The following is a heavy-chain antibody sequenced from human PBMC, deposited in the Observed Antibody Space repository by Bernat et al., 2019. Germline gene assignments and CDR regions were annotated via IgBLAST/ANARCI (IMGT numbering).Heavy chain of an antibody. Sequence: EVQLVESGGGVVQPGGSLRLSCAASGFTFDDYAMHWVRQAPGKGLEWVSLISGDGGSTYYADSVKGRFTISRDNSNNSLYLQMNSLRTEDTALYYCAEASLLRDYFDYWGQGTLVTVSS. CDR1: GFTFDDYA. J-gene: IGHJ4*02. D-gene: IGHD4-17*01. CDR3: AEASLLRDYFDY. V-gene: IGHV3-43*02. CDR2: ISGDGGST.